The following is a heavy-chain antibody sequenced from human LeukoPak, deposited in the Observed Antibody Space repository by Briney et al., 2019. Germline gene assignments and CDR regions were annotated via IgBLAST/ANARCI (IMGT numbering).Heavy chain of an antibody. CDR3: ARSDTVKHDY. Sequence: GSLSLSCAASGFTFSSYALHWVRQAPGKGLEWVAVISYDGSNKYYAASVKGRFTISRDNSKNTLYLQMNILRAEDTAVYYCARSDTVKHDYWGQGTLVTVSS. D-gene: IGHD4-17*01. CDR1: GFTFSSYA. V-gene: IGHV3-30-3*01. CDR2: ISYDGSNK. J-gene: IGHJ4*02.